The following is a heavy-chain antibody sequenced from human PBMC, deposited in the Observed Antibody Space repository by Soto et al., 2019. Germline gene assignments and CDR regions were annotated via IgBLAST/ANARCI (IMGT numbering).Heavy chain of an antibody. J-gene: IGHJ6*02. CDR1: GFTCRSYG. D-gene: IGHD6-13*01. CDR3: AKDLGIAPDHYYYYGMDV. Sequence: GGALRLSCAASGFTCRSYGMQWVRQAPGKGLEWVAVISYDGSNKYYADSVKGRFTISRDNSKNTLYLQMNSLRAEDTAVYYCAKDLGIAPDHYYYYGMDVWGQGTTVTVSS. V-gene: IGHV3-30*18. CDR2: ISYDGSNK.